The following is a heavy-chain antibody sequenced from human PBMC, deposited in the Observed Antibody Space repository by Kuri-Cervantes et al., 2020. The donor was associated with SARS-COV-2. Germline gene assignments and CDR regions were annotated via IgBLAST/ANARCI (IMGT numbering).Heavy chain of an antibody. CDR3: ARGEIASTVLGYCSSTSCRYYGMDA. CDR2: ISAYNDYT. D-gene: IGHD2-2*01. CDR1: GYSFNTYG. Sequence: ASVKVSCKASGYSFNTYGITWVRQAPGQGLEWMGWISAYNDYTDYAQKVQDRVTMTPDTSTSTAYMELRSLRSDDTAVYYCARGEIASTVLGYCSSTSCRYYGMDAWGQGTTVTVSS. J-gene: IGHJ6*02. V-gene: IGHV1-18*04.